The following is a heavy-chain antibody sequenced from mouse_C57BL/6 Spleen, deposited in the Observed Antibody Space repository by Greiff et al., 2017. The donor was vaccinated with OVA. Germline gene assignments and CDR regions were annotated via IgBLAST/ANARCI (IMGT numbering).Heavy chain of an antibody. J-gene: IGHJ3*01. D-gene: IGHD2-1*01. CDR3: ARRYGNYVGFAY. CDR1: GFSLSTSGMG. V-gene: IGHV8-12*01. CDR2: IYWDDDK. Sequence: QVTLKESGPGILQSSQTLSLTCSFSGFSLSTSGMGVSWIRQPSGKGLEWLAHIYWDDDKRYNPSLKSRLTISKDTSRNQVFLKITSVDTADTATYYCARRYGNYVGFAYWGQGTLVTVSA.